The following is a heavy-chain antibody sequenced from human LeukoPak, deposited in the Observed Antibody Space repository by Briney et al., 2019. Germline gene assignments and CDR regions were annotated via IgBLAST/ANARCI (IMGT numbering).Heavy chain of an antibody. CDR1: IFAISNYG. D-gene: IGHD3-16*02. J-gene: IGHJ4*02. Sequence: SGGSLRLSCAASIFAISNYGVSGGRQAPRGGGEGVSQIVGSGADPYYAESLKRRVTISIDNSKNKVYLQMNILTAADTAVYYCAKDIGVSLFFDYWGQGTLVTVSS. CDR3: AKDIGVSLFFDY. CDR2: IVGSGADP. V-gene: IGHV3-23*01.